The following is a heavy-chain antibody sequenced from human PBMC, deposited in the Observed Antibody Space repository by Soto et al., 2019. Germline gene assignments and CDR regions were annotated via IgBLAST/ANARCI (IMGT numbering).Heavy chain of an antibody. V-gene: IGHV4-59*01. Sequence: SETLSLTCTVSGGSISGYYWSWIRQPPGKGLEWIGYIYYSGSTNYNPSLKSRVTISIDTSKNQFSLKLSSVTAADTAVYYCARVTGYIYGFPPDYWGDGILVTVSS. CDR1: GGSISGYY. D-gene: IGHD5-18*01. CDR3: ARVTGYIYGFPPDY. CDR2: IYYSGST. J-gene: IGHJ4*01.